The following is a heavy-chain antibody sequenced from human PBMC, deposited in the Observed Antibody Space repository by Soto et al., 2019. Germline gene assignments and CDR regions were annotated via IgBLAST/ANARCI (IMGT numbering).Heavy chain of an antibody. CDR3: ARRGTSFDIGY. Sequence: VGSLRLSCTASGFTFSSYAMSWVRQAPGKGLEWVSTITGSGHITYYADSVKGRFTFSRDNSKNTLYLQMNSLRAEDTAVYYCARRGTSFDIGYWGQGTLVTVSS. D-gene: IGHD2-2*01. CDR2: ITGSGHIT. J-gene: IGHJ4*02. CDR1: GFTFSSYA. V-gene: IGHV3-23*01.